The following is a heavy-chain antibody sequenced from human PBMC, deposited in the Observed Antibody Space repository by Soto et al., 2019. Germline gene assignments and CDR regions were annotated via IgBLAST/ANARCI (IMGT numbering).Heavy chain of an antibody. V-gene: IGHV3-23*01. D-gene: IGHD6-6*01. Sequence: EVQLLESGGGLVQPGGSLRLSCAASGFTFSSYAMSWVRQAPGKGLEWVSAISGSGGSTYYADSVKGRFTISRDNSKNTLYLQMNSLRAEDTAVYYCAKDYIAARYYYYYGMDVWGQGTTVTVSS. CDR1: GFTFSSYA. CDR2: ISGSGGST. J-gene: IGHJ6*02. CDR3: AKDYIAARYYYYYGMDV.